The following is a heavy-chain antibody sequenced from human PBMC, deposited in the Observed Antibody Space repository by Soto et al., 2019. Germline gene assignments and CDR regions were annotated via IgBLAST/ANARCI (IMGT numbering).Heavy chain of an antibody. CDR1: GFTFSSYE. D-gene: IGHD2-8*01. J-gene: IGHJ6*01. Sequence: GGSLRLSCSASGFTFSSYEMNWVRQAPGKGLEWVSYISSSGSTIYYADSVKGRFTISRDNAKNSLYLQMNSLRAEDTAVYYCLGVLAHYYYHYRMDVWGQGATVTVSS. CDR3: LGVLAHYYYHYRMDV. V-gene: IGHV3-48*03. CDR2: ISSSGSTI.